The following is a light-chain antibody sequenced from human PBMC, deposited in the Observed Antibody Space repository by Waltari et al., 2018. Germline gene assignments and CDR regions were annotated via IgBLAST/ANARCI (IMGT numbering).Light chain of an antibody. CDR2: STN. J-gene: IGLJ2*01. Sequence: QTVVTQEPSVTVSPGGTVTITCGSSTGAVTSDYHPNGFQRKPGQAPRALIYSTNIQTTRTPAGLTGSILGDNAALTLSAVQPEDEAEYFCLLHYGGAVLLGGGTKLTVL. V-gene: IGLV7-43*01. CDR1: TGAVTSDYH. CDR3: LLHYGGAVL.